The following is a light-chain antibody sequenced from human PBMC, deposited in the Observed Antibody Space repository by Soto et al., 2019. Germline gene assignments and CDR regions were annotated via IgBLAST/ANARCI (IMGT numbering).Light chain of an antibody. CDR1: SSDFGAYNY. V-gene: IGLV2-14*01. J-gene: IGLJ2*01. Sequence: QSVLTQPASVSGSPGQSITISCIGTSSDFGAYNYVSWYQHHPGKAPKLMISEVSNRPSGFSYRFSGSKSGNTASLTISGLQAEDEADYYCSSYTTSSTPVLFGGGTKVTVL. CDR3: SSYTTSSTPVL. CDR2: EVS.